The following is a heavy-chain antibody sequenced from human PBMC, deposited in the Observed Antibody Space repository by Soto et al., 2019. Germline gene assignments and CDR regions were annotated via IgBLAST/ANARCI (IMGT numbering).Heavy chain of an antibody. J-gene: IGHJ4*02. CDR1: GGSFSGYY. V-gene: IGHV4-34*01. CDR3: ARPSLIAVASIDY. CDR2: INHSGST. D-gene: IGHD6-19*01. Sequence: SETLSLTCAVYGGSFSGYYWSWIRQPPGKGLEWIGEINHSGSTNYNPSLKSRVTISVDTSKNQFSLKLSSVTAADTAVYYCARPSLIAVASIDYWGQGTLVTVSS.